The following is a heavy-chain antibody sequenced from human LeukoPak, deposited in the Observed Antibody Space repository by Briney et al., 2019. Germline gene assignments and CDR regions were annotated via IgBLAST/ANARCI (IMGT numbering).Heavy chain of an antibody. CDR3: AREKAGLDYSDY. D-gene: IGHD3/OR15-3a*01. CDR1: GFTFSSYE. J-gene: IGHJ4*02. Sequence: GGSLRLSCAASGFTFSSYEMNWVRQAPGKGLEWVSYISSSGSTIYYADSVKGRFTISRDNAKNSLYLQMNSLRAEDTAVYYCAREKAGLDYSDYWGQGTLVTVSS. CDR2: ISSSGSTI. V-gene: IGHV3-48*03.